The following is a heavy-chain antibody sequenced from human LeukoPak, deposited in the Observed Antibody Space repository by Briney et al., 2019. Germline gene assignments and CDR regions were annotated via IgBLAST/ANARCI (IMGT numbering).Heavy chain of an antibody. D-gene: IGHD6-13*01. CDR2: ISSSSSYI. J-gene: IGHJ4*02. CDR3: AKDRAAAAGPGY. Sequence: GGSLRLSCAASGFTFSSYSMNWVRQAPGKGLEWVSSISSSSSYIYYADSVKGRFTISRDNSKNTLYLQMNSLRAEDTAVYYCAKDRAAAAGPGYWGQGTLVTVSS. V-gene: IGHV3-21*01. CDR1: GFTFSSYS.